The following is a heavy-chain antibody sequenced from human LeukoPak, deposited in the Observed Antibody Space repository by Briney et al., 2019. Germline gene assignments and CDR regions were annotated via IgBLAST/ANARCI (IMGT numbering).Heavy chain of an antibody. CDR1: GFTFSSYS. Sequence: PGGSLRLSCAASGFTFSSYSMNWVRQAPGKGLEWVSYISSSSGNIYYADSVKGRFTISRDDSENTLYLQMNSLRAEDTAVYYCAKATGYLLWGQGTLVTVSS. V-gene: IGHV3-48*01. J-gene: IGHJ4*02. CDR3: AKATGYLL. CDR2: ISSSSGNI. D-gene: IGHD1-14*01.